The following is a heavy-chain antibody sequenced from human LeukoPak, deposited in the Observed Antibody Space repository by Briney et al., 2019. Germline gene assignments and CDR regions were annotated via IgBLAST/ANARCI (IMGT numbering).Heavy chain of an antibody. V-gene: IGHV1-18*01. Sequence: ASVRVSCKASGYTFTSYGISWVRQAPGQGLEWMGWISAYNGNTNYAQKLQGRVTMTTDTSTSTAYMELRSLRSDDTAAYYCARTASGSYAPGVFDYWGQGTLVTVSS. CDR2: ISAYNGNT. CDR3: ARTASGSYAPGVFDY. D-gene: IGHD1-26*01. J-gene: IGHJ4*02. CDR1: GYTFTSYG.